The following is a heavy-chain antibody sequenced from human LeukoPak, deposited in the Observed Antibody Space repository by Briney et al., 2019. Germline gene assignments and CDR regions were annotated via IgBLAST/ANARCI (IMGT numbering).Heavy chain of an antibody. CDR1: GGSFSGYY. Sequence: SETLSLTCAVYGGSFSGYYWSWIRQPPGKGLEWIGEINHSGSTNYNPSLKSRVTISVDTSKNQSSLKLSSVTAADTAVYYCARGFRYSSGYWGQGTLVTVSS. CDR2: INHSGST. CDR3: ARGFRYSSGY. J-gene: IGHJ4*02. D-gene: IGHD6-19*01. V-gene: IGHV4-34*01.